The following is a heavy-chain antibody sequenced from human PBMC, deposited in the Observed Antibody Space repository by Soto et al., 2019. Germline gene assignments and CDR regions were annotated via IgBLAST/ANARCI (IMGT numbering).Heavy chain of an antibody. V-gene: IGHV1-3*04. CDR2: INTGNANT. Sequence: QVQLVQSGAEVKKPGASVKVSCKASGYIFNTYPMHWVRQSPGQRLEWLGWINTGNANTRYSQKFQDRVTIVRDTSANTASMELSSLTSEDTAVYYCARVGRFGELLEYWGQGTLVIVTS. J-gene: IGHJ4*02. CDR3: ARVGRFGELLEY. CDR1: GYIFNTYP. D-gene: IGHD3-10*01.